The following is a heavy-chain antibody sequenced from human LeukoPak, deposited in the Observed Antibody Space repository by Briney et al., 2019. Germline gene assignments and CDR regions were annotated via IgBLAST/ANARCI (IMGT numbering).Heavy chain of an antibody. D-gene: IGHD3-10*01. CDR1: GFTFSSYS. Sequence: PGGSLRLSCAASGFTFSSYSMGWVRQAPGKGLEWVSSISSSSSYIYYADSVKGRFTISRDNAKNSLYLQMNSLRAEDTAVYYCARVYGSGSYYRDWGQGTLVTVSS. V-gene: IGHV3-21*01. CDR3: ARVYGSGSYYRD. J-gene: IGHJ4*02. CDR2: ISSSSSYI.